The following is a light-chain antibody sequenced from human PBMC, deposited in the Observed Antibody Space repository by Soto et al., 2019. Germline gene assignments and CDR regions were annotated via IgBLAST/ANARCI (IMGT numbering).Light chain of an antibody. J-gene: IGKJ1*01. Sequence: DIQMTQSPSSLSASVGDRVTITCRASQSISSYLNWYQQKPGKAPKLLIYAASSLQSGVPSRWRGRASGTDFPHPIAILHPEDFAISCGQQINSTPPTFGKGP. CDR2: AAS. V-gene: IGKV1-39*01. CDR1: QSISSY. CDR3: QQINSTPPT.